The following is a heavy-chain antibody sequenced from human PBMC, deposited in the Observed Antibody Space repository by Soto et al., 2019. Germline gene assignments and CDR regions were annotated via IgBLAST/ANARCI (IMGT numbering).Heavy chain of an antibody. CDR2: FDPEDGET. CDR3: ARGGGDGDKNYYYYYMDV. Sequence: GASVKVSCKVSGYTLTELSMHWVRQAPGKGLEWMGGFDPEDGETIYAQKFQGRVTITRDTSASTAYMELSSLRSEDTAVYYCARGGGDGDKNYYYYYMDVWGKGTKVTVSS. D-gene: IGHD4-17*01. CDR1: GYTLTELS. J-gene: IGHJ6*03. V-gene: IGHV1-24*01.